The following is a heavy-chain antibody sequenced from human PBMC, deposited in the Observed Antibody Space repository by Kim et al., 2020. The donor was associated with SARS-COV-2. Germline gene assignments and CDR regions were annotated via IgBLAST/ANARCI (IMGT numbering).Heavy chain of an antibody. V-gene: IGHV3-30*18. D-gene: IGHD6-13*01. J-gene: IGHJ6*01. CDR1: RFTFTQFG. CDR2: ISYDGGLE. CDR3: AKDYWSSSTCDGSYYYF. Sequence: GGSLRLSCAASRFTFTQFGMHWVRRAPGKGLEWVAYISYDGGLEHYAKSVKGRFTISRDNSKSALYLQMDSLRAEDTAVYYCAKDYWSSSTCDGSYYYF.